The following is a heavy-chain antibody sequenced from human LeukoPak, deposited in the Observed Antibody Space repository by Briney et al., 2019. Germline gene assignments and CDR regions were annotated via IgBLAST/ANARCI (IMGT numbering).Heavy chain of an antibody. V-gene: IGHV4-59*01. CDR1: GGSISSYY. D-gene: IGHD4-17*01. Sequence: PSETLSLTCTVSGGSISSYYWSWIRQPPGKGLEWIGYIYYSGSTNYNPSLKSRVTISVDTSKNQFSLKLSSVTAADTAVYYCARVPGDRVDYWGQGTLVTVSS. CDR3: ARVPGDRVDY. J-gene: IGHJ4*02. CDR2: IYYSGST.